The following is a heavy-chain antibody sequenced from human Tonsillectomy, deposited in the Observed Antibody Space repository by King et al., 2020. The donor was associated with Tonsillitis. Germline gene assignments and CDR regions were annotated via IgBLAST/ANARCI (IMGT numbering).Heavy chain of an antibody. CDR1: GFSLSTSGMC. J-gene: IGHJ4*02. CDR2: IDWDDDK. CDR3: ARTLGTYGARDRFDY. Sequence: TLKESGPALVKATQTLTLTCTFSGFSLSTSGMCVSWIRQPPGKALEWLARIDWDDDKFYSTSLKTRLTIYKDTSKNQVVLIMTNVDPVDTATYSCARTLGTYGARDRFDYWGQGTLVTVSS. V-gene: IGHV2-70*04. D-gene: IGHD1-1*01.